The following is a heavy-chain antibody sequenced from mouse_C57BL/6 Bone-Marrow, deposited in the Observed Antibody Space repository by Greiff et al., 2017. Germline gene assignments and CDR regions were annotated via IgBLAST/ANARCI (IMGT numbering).Heavy chain of an antibody. CDR3: ARRLYYGNYVGFAY. CDR2: IYPGSGST. J-gene: IGHJ3*01. CDR1: GYTFTSYW. Sequence: VKLQESGAELVKPGASVKMSCKASGYTFTSYWITWVKQRPGQGLEWIGDIYPGSGSTNYNEKFKSKATLTVDTSSSTAYMQLSSLTSEDSAVYYCARRLYYGNYVGFAYWGQGTLVTVSA. V-gene: IGHV1-55*01. D-gene: IGHD2-1*01.